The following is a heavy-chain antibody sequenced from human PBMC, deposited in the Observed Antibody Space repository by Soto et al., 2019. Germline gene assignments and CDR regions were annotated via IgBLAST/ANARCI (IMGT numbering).Heavy chain of an antibody. J-gene: IGHJ2*01. D-gene: IGHD3-3*01. CDR1: GFTFSSYS. V-gene: IGHV3-48*02. Sequence: GGSLRLSCAASGFTFSSYSMNWVRQAPGKGLEWVSYISSSSSTIYYADSVKGRFTISRDNAKNSLYLQMNSLRDEDTAVYYCARDRSAVVWSGYAYWYFDLWGRGTLVTVSS. CDR3: ARDRSAVVWSGYAYWYFDL. CDR2: ISSSSSTI.